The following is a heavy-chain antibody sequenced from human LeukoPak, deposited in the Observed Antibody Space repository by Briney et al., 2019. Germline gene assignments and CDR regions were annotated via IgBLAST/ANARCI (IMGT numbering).Heavy chain of an antibody. J-gene: IGHJ4*02. D-gene: IGHD3-22*01. CDR2: IWYDGSNK. CDR3: AKDRIPYSSGYYDGLY. Sequence: PGRSLRLSCAASGFTFSSYGMHWVRQAPGKGLEWVAVIWYDGSNKYYADSVKGRFTISRDNSKNTLYLQMNSLRAEDTAVYYCAKDRIPYSSGYYDGLYWGQGPWSPSPQ. CDR1: GFTFSSYG. V-gene: IGHV3-33*06.